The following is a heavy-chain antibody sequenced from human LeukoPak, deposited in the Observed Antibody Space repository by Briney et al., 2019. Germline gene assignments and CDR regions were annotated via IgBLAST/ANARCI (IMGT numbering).Heavy chain of an antibody. Sequence: GGSLRLSCAASAFTFSTYSMTWVRQAPGKGLEWVSYIGSSSGNIYYADSVKGRFTISRDNAKSSLYLQMNSLRAEDTAVYYCARGPSTSTSWYYYYMDVWGKGTTVTVSS. CDR1: AFTFSTYS. V-gene: IGHV3-48*01. J-gene: IGHJ6*03. CDR3: ARGPSTSTSWYYYYMDV. CDR2: IGSSSGNI. D-gene: IGHD2-2*01.